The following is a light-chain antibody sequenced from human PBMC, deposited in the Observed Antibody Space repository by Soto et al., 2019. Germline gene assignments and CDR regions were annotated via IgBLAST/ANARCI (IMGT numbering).Light chain of an antibody. Sequence: EIVLTQSPGTLSLSPGERAALSCRASQSLDTDYLTWYQQKPGQAPRLLIFGASSMATGIPDRFSGSGSGTDFTLTISRLEPEDSAVYYCQQFDSSPYPFGQGTKLEIK. CDR3: QQFDSSPYP. V-gene: IGKV3-20*01. J-gene: IGKJ2*01. CDR1: QSLDTDY. CDR2: GAS.